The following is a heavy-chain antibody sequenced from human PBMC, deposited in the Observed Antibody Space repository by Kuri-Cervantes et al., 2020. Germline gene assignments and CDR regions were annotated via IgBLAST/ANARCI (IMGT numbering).Heavy chain of an antibody. CDR2: ISAYNSDT. V-gene: IGHV1-18*01. J-gene: IGHJ4*02. Sequence: ASVKVSCKASGYTFTSYGISWVRQAPGQGLEWMGWISAYNSDTDSAQKFQGRVTMTRDTSISTAYMELSRLRSDDTAVYYCAREQWLVQVVDYWGQGTLVTVSS. CDR3: AREQWLVQVVDY. D-gene: IGHD6-19*01. CDR1: GYTFTSYG.